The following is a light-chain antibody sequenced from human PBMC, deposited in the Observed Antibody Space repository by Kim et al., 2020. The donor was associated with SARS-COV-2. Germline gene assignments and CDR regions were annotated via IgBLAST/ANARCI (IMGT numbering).Light chain of an antibody. J-gene: IGLJ3*02. CDR3: GTWDNSLSAWV. CDR2: DNT. CDR1: TSNIGNNF. Sequence: GPKVTISCSGGTSNIGNNFVSWYQQLPGTAPKVLIYDNTKRPSGIPDRFSGSKSGTSATLGITGLQTGDEADYYCGTWDNSLSAWVFGGGTQLTVL. V-gene: IGLV1-51*01.